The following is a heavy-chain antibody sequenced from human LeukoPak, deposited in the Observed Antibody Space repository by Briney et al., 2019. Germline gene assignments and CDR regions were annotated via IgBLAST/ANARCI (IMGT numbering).Heavy chain of an antibody. CDR3: ARGGLYGASFDY. CDR1: GGSISSSSYY. V-gene: IGHV4-39*07. J-gene: IGHJ4*02. CDR2: IYYSGST. D-gene: IGHD4-17*01. Sequence: SETLSLTCTVSGGSISSSSYYWGWIRQPPGKGLEWIGSIYYSGSTYYNPSLKSRVTISVDTSKNQFSLKLSSVTAADTAVYYCARGGLYGASFDYWGQGTLVTVSS.